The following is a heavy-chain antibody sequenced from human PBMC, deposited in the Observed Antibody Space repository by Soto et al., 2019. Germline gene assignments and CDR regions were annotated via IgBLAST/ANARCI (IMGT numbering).Heavy chain of an antibody. V-gene: IGHV3-11*06. CDR1: GFTFSDYY. CDR3: ARYIYGSVDY. D-gene: IGHD5-18*01. J-gene: IGHJ4*02. CDR2: ISSTISYT. Sequence: GGSLRLSCAASGFTFSDYYMSWIRQAPGKGLEWVSYISSTISYTHYADSVKGRFTISRDNAKNSLYLQMNSLRAEDTAVYYCARYIYGSVDYWGQGTLVTVSS.